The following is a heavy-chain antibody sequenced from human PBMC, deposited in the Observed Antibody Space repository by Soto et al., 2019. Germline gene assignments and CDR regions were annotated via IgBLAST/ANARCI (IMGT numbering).Heavy chain of an antibody. Sequence: SETLSLTCTVSGAPITSGAYSWSWIRQPPGKGLEWIGFIYQSGSTHYNPSLKSRVTISADRSKNHFSLQLTSLTAADTAVYYCARDMSGCSSSDCYLSGWFDPWGPGTLVTVSS. V-gene: IGHV4-30-2*01. CDR1: GAPITSGAYS. J-gene: IGHJ5*02. D-gene: IGHD2-21*02. CDR3: ARDMSGCSSSDCYLSGWFDP. CDR2: IYQSGST.